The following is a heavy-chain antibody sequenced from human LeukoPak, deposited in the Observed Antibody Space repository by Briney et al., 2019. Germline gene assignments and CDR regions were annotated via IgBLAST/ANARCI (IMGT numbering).Heavy chain of an antibody. CDR3: TSRGLLSDY. Sequence: GGSLKLSCAASGFTFSGSAMHWVRQASGKGLEWVGRIRSKANSYATAYAASVKGRFTISRDDSKNTAYLQMNSLKTEDTAVYYCTSRGLLSDYWGQGTLVTVSS. J-gene: IGHJ4*02. CDR2: IRSKANSYAT. V-gene: IGHV3-73*01. D-gene: IGHD2-21*01. CDR1: GFTFSGSA.